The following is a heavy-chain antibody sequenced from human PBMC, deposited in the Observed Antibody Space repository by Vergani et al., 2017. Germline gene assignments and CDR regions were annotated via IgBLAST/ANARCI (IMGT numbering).Heavy chain of an antibody. CDR2: ISSSGSTI. V-gene: IGHV3-11*01. Sequence: QVQLVESGGGLVKPGGSLRLSCAASGFTFSDYYMSWLRQAPGKGLEWVSYISSSGSTIYYTDSVKGRFTISRDNSKNTLYLQMNSLRAEDTAVYYCAKALEDGDYTGIFYWGQGTLVTVSS. CDR3: AKALEDGDYTGIFY. D-gene: IGHD4-17*01. CDR1: GFTFSDYY. J-gene: IGHJ4*02.